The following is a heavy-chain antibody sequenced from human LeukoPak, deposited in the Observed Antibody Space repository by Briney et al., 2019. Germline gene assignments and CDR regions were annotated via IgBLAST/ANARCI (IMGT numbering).Heavy chain of an antibody. CDR2: INLSSGGT. V-gene: IGHV1-2*02. CDR3: ARSPDILTGENFDY. J-gene: IGHJ4*02. Sequence: ASVKVSCKASGYTFTSYYMHWVRQAPGQGLEWMGWINLSSGGTNYTQKFQDRVTMTRDTSISTAYMELSRLRSGDTAVYYCARSPDILTGENFDYWGQGTLDTVSS. D-gene: IGHD3-9*01. CDR1: GYTFTSYY.